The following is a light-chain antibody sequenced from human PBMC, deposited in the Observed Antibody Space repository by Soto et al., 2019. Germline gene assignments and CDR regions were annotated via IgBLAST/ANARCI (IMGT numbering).Light chain of an antibody. CDR1: SSNIGSNT. CDR2: KSN. V-gene: IGLV1-44*01. CDR3: AAWDDSLNGRV. J-gene: IGLJ3*02. Sequence: QSVLTQPPSASATPGQRVTISCSGSSSNIGSNTVNWYQQLPGTAPKLLIYKSNQRPSGVPDRFSGSKSATSASLAISGLQYEDEADYYCAAWDDSLNGRVFGGGTKLTVL.